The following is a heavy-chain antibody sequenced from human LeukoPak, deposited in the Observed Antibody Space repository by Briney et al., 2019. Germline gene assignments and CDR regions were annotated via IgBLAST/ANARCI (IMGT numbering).Heavy chain of an antibody. D-gene: IGHD3-22*01. V-gene: IGHV3-33*01. CDR2: IWYDGSNK. CDR3: ARDRGDSSGYPIYYFDY. J-gene: IGHJ4*02. Sequence: PGRSLRLSCAASGFTFSSYGMHWVRQAPGKGLEWVAVIWYDGSNKYYADSVKGRFTISRDNSKNTPYLQMNSLRAEDTAVYYCARDRGDSSGYPIYYFDYWGQGTLVTVSS. CDR1: GFTFSSYG.